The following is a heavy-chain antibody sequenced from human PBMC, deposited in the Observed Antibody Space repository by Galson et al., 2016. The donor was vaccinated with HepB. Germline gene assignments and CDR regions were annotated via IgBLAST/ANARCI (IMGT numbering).Heavy chain of an antibody. CDR2: ITGSGDTT. V-gene: IGHV3-23*01. CDR1: GFSFSISG. D-gene: IGHD3-16*01. J-gene: IGHJ4*02. Sequence: SLRLSCAASGFSFSISGMSWVRQTPGRGLEWISGITGSGDTTHYADSVKGRFIISRDNSKNTLYLFMNNLRAGDTAVYYCGKHGGFDYWGQGALVTVS. CDR3: GKHGGFDY.